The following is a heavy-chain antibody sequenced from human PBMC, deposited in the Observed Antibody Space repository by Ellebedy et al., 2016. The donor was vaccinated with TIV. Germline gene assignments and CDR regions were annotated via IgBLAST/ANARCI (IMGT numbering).Heavy chain of an antibody. J-gene: IGHJ4*02. V-gene: IGHV3-30*07. Sequence: PGGSLRLSCAASGFTFSSYAMHWVRQAPGKGLEWVAVISYDGSNKYYADSVKGRFTISRDNAKNSLYLQMNSLRDEDTAVYHCASQIDYWGQGTLVTVSS. CDR1: GFTFSSYA. CDR2: ISYDGSNK. CDR3: ASQIDY.